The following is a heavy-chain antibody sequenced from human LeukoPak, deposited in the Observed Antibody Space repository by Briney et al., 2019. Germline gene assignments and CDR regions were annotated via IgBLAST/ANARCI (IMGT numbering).Heavy chain of an antibody. CDR3: ARAGGATRGDYFDY. V-gene: IGHV4-38-2*02. Sequence: SETLSLTCTVSGYSISSGYYWGWIRQPPGKGLEWIGSIYHSGSTYYNPSLKSRVTISVDTSKNQFSPKLSSVTAADTAVYYCARAGGATRGDYFDYWGQGTLVTVSS. CDR1: GYSISSGYY. CDR2: IYHSGST. D-gene: IGHD1-26*01. J-gene: IGHJ4*02.